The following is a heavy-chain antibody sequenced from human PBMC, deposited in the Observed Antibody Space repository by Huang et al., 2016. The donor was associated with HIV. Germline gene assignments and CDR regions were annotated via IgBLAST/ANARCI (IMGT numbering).Heavy chain of an antibody. V-gene: IGHV3-30*18. J-gene: IGHJ4*02. CDR1: GFTFSTYG. Sequence: QVQLVESGGGVVQPGRSLRLSCAASGFTFSTYGMHWVRRAPGKGLEWVTVISYDGSEKYYADSVKGRFTSSRDNSNNTLYLQMNSLRADDTAVYYCVKDQGHTFMVRYHFDFWGQGTLVTVSS. D-gene: IGHD3-10*01. CDR2: ISYDGSEK. CDR3: VKDQGHTFMVRYHFDF.